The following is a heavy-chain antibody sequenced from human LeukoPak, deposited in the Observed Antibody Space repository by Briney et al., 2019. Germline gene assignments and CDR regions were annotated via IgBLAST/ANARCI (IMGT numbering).Heavy chain of an antibody. CDR2: INPNSGGT. D-gene: IGHD3-10*01. Sequence: ASVNVSFKASGYTFTGYYMHWVRQAPGQGLEWMGRINPNSGGTNYAQKFQGRVTMTRDTSISTAYMELSRLRSDDTAVYYCARVATMVRGLKGAFDYWGQGTLVTVSS. CDR1: GYTFTGYY. CDR3: ARVATMVRGLKGAFDY. V-gene: IGHV1-2*06. J-gene: IGHJ4*02.